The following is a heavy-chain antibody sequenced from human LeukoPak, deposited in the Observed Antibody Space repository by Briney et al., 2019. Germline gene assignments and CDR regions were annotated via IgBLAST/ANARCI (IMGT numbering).Heavy chain of an antibody. V-gene: IGHV3-9*01. CDR3: AKDNRRHYTSGPNPDSLH. J-gene: IGHJ4*02. D-gene: IGHD6-19*01. CDR1: GNYW. CDR2: ISWNSGTI. Sequence: GGSLRLSCAASGNYWMHWVRQPPGKGLEWVSGISWNSGTIDYADSVRGRFTISRDNAKNSLYLQMDSLRVEDTAFYYCAKDNRRHYTSGPNPDSLHWGQGALVTVSS.